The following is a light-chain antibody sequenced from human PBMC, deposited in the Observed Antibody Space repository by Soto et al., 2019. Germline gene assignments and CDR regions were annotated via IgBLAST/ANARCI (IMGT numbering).Light chain of an antibody. CDR3: QAWDSSTEV. CDR1: KLGDNY. J-gene: IGLJ1*01. Sequence: SSELTQPPSVSVSPGQTASITCSGDKLGDNYACWYQQKPGQSPVLVIYQDSKRPSGIPERFSGSNSGNTATLTISGTQAMDEADYYCQAWDSSTEVFGTGTKLTVL. V-gene: IGLV3-1*01. CDR2: QDS.